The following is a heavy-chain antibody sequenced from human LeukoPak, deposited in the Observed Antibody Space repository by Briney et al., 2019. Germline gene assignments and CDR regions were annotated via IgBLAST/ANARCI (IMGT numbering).Heavy chain of an antibody. CDR2: IYYSGTT. J-gene: IGHJ4*02. D-gene: IGHD5-18*01. CDR3: ARQTAKNVDTARFDS. CDR1: GGSINNYY. Sequence: PSETLSLTCALSGGSINNYYWSWIRQPPGKGLEGIGYIYYSGTTNYSPSLNSRVNISLDTAKNQFSLRLSSVTAADTAVYYCARQTAKNVDTARFDSWGQGTLGTVS. V-gene: IGHV4-59*08.